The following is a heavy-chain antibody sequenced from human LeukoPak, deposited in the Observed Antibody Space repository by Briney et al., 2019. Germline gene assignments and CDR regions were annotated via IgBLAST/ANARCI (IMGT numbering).Heavy chain of an antibody. D-gene: IGHD3-22*01. CDR1: GGSISSGGYS. Sequence: PSETLSLTCAVSGGSISSGGYSWSWIRQPPGKGLEWIGYIYHSGSTYYNPSLKSRVTISVDRSKNQFSLKLSSVTAADTAVYYCARVTYDSSQNFDYWGQGTLVTVSS. CDR3: ARVTYDSSQNFDY. CDR2: IYHSGST. J-gene: IGHJ4*02. V-gene: IGHV4-30-2*01.